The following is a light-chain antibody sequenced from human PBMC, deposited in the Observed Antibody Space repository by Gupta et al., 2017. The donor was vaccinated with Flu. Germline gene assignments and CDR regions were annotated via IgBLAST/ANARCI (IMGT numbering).Light chain of an antibody. CDR1: QEISNY. Sequence: PSSVYASLGDRVTSTCRASQEISNYLNWYQQKPRKAPKLLISDASELETGVPSRFSGSRSGTDFFFTISSLHPEDSATYSCQQEDHLPLTFDRGTKVDIK. CDR3: QQEDHLPLT. J-gene: IGKJ4*01. CDR2: DAS. V-gene: IGKV1-33*01.